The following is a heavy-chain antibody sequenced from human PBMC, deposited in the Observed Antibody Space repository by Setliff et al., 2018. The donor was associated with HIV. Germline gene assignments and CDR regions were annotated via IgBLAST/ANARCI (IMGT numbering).Heavy chain of an antibody. V-gene: IGHV1-18*01. Sequence: ASVKVSCKASGYTFTTYDITWVRQAPGQGLEWLGWISPYNGHTNFTQKFQGRVTMTTDTATSTAYMEVRSLRSDNTAVYYCARTDYGGNSGGNYFDSWGQGPLVTVSS. J-gene: IGHJ4*02. D-gene: IGHD4-17*01. CDR2: ISPYNGHT. CDR3: ARTDYGGNSGGNYFDS. CDR1: GYTFTTYD.